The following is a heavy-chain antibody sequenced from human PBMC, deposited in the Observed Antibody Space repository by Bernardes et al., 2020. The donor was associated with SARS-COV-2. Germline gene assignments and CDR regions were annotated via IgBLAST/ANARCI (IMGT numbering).Heavy chain of an antibody. CDR3: ARDGLRWQQAGRYYYYGMDV. CDR2: ISAYNGNT. J-gene: IGHJ6*02. Sequence: ASVKVSCKASGYTFTSYGISWVRQAPGQGLEWMGWISAYNGNTNYAQKLQGRVTMTTDTSTSTAYMELRSLRSDDTAVYYCARDGLRWQQAGRYYYYGMDVWGQGTTVTVSS. CDR1: GYTFTSYG. D-gene: IGHD2-21*01. V-gene: IGHV1-18*01.